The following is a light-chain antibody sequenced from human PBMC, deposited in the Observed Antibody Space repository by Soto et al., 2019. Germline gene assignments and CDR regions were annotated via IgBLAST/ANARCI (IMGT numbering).Light chain of an antibody. V-gene: IGLV1-44*01. CDR3: SSFTSINTWV. CDR2: SND. J-gene: IGLJ3*02. Sequence: QSVVTQPPSASGTPGQRVTISCSGSRSNIATNSVNWYQQLPGTAPKLLIYSNDQRPSGVPDRFSGSKSGTSASLAISGLQSEDEADYYCSSFTSINTWVFGGGTKLTVL. CDR1: RSNIATNS.